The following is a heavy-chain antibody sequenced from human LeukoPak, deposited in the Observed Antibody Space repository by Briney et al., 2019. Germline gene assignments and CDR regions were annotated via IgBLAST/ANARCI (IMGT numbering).Heavy chain of an antibody. Sequence: PSETLSLTCTVSGGSISSYYWSWIRQPPGKGLEWIGYIYYSGSTNYNPSLKSRVTISVDTSKNQFSLKLSSVTAADTAVYHCARGIVGPYGMDVWGQGTTVTVSS. J-gene: IGHJ6*02. CDR2: IYYSGST. CDR1: GGSISSYY. D-gene: IGHD3-16*02. CDR3: ARGIVGPYGMDV. V-gene: IGHV4-59*01.